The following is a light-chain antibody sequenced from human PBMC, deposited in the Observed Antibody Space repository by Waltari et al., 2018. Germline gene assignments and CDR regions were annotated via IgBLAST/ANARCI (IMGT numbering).Light chain of an antibody. CDR2: DVY. J-gene: IGLJ2*01. CDR3: SSYTSSGVV. V-gene: IGLV2-14*01. Sequence: QSALTQPASLSGSPGQAIIISCTGTGSDVCCYDYVSWYQQYPGKATRLIIYDVYNRPSGVSNRFSGSKSDNTASLTISGLQAEDESVYYCSSYTSSGVVFGGGTKLTVL. CDR1: GSDVCCYDY.